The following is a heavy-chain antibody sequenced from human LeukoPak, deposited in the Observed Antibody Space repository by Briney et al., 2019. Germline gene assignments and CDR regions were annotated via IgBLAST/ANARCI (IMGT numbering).Heavy chain of an antibody. V-gene: IGHV1-3*01. CDR3: ARDLDYGDYRYFDY. CDR1: GYTFTSYA. J-gene: IGHJ4*02. D-gene: IGHD4-17*01. Sequence: GASVKVSCMASGYTFTSYAMHWVRQAPGQRLEWMGWINAGNGNTKYSQKFQGRVTITRDTSASTAYMELSSLRSEDTAVYYCARDLDYGDYRYFDYWGQGTLVTVSS. CDR2: INAGNGNT.